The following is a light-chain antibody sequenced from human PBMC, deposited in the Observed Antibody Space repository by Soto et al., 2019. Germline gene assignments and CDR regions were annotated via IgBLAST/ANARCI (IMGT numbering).Light chain of an antibody. J-gene: IGLJ2*01. V-gene: IGLV3-25*03. Sequence: SSELTQPPSVSVSPGQTARITCSGDALPKQYAYWYQQKQGQAPVLVIYKDSERPSGIPERFSGSSSGTTVTLTISGVQAEDEADYYCQSADSSGTSYVVFGGGTKLTVL. CDR3: QSADSSGTSYVV. CDR1: ALPKQY. CDR2: KDS.